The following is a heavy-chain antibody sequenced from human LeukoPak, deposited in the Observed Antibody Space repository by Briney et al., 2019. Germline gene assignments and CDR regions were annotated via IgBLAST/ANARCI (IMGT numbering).Heavy chain of an antibody. V-gene: IGHV4-34*01. J-gene: IGHJ4*02. CDR2: INHSGST. CDR1: GGSISSYY. Sequence: PSETLSLTCTVSGGSISSYYWSWIRQPPGKGLEWIGEINHSGSTNYNPSLKSRVTISVDTSKNQFSLKLSSVTAADTAVYYCGRGGAAAETDYWGQGTLVTVSS. D-gene: IGHD6-13*01. CDR3: GRGGAAAETDY.